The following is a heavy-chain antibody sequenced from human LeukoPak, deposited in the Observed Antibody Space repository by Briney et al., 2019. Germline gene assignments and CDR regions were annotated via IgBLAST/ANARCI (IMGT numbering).Heavy chain of an antibody. CDR1: GFTFSSYE. CDR3: ARVEYYYGSGSYRVFDY. Sequence: GGSLRLSCAASGFTFSSYEMNWVRQAPGKGLEWVSYISSSGSTIYYADSVKGRFTISRDNAKNSLYLQMNSLRAEDTAVYYCARVEYYYGSGSYRVFDYWGQGTLVTVSS. V-gene: IGHV3-48*03. CDR2: ISSSGSTI. J-gene: IGHJ4*02. D-gene: IGHD3-10*01.